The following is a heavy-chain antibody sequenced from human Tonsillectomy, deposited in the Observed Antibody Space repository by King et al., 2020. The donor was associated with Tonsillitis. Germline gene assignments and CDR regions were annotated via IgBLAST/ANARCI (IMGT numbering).Heavy chain of an antibody. CDR2: IWYDGKNE. Sequence: QLVQSGGGVVQPGRSLRISCAASGFTFRTSGMHWVRQGPGKGQEWGAVIWYDGKNEYYTDSVKGRFTISRDNSKNTVYLQMNSLTLEDTAVYYCARADFWYPFDIWGQGTMVTVSS. D-gene: IGHD3/OR15-3a*01. V-gene: IGHV3-33*01. CDR1: GFTFRTSG. CDR3: ARADFWYPFDI. J-gene: IGHJ3*02.